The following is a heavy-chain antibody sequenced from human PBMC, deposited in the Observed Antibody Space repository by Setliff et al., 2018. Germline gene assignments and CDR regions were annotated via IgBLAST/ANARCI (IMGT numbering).Heavy chain of an antibody. V-gene: IGHV3-48*04. J-gene: IGHJ4*02. D-gene: IGHD3-9*01. CDR1: GFTFSSYS. Sequence: PGWSLRLSCAASGFTFSSYSMNWVRQAPGKGLEWVSYISSDGSTVFYADSVKGRFTISRDNAKNSLYLQMNSLRAEDTAVYYCACPDILTGLYDYWGQGTLVTVSS. CDR2: ISSDGSTV. CDR3: ACPDILTGLYDY.